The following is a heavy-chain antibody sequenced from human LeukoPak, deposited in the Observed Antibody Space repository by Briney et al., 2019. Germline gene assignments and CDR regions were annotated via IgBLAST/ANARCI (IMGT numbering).Heavy chain of an antibody. Sequence: ASVKVSCKASGYTFTGYYMHWVLQAPGQGLEWMVWINPNSCGTNYAQKLQGRVTMTNVTSISSAYMVLSRVRSDDTAVHYCARDQHLIDYYDSGGYWGKGTLVTVSS. J-gene: IGHJ4*02. D-gene: IGHD3-22*01. CDR2: INPNSCGT. CDR1: GYTFTGYY. V-gene: IGHV1-2*02. CDR3: ARDQHLIDYYDSGGY.